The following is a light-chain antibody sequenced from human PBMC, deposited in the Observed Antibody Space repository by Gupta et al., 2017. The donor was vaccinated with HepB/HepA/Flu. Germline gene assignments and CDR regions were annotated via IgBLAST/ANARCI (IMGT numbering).Light chain of an antibody. CDR3: QVWGSTTEQV. Sequence: SYVLTQPPSVSVAPGKTARITCGGTGIGSKSVHWYQQKSGQAPILVVYDDSHRPSGIPERFSGSNSGDTATLTISTVEAGDEADYDCQVWGSTTEQVFGTGTKVTVL. CDR1: GIGSKS. CDR2: DDS. J-gene: IGLJ1*01. V-gene: IGLV3-21*01.